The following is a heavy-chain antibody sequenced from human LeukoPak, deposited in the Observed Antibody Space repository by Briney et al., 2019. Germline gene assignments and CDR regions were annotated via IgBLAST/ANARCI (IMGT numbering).Heavy chain of an antibody. CDR1: GGSISSSSYY. CDR2: IYYSGST. CDR3: AGERGEEYSSGWYKRNYFDN. D-gene: IGHD6-19*01. Sequence: SETLSLTCTVSGGSISSSSYYWGWIRQPPGKGLEWIGSIYYSGSTYYNPSLKSRVTISVDTSKNQFSLKLSSVTGADTAVYYCAGERGEEYSSGWYKRNYFDNWGQGIRVTVSS. J-gene: IGHJ4*02. V-gene: IGHV4-39*07.